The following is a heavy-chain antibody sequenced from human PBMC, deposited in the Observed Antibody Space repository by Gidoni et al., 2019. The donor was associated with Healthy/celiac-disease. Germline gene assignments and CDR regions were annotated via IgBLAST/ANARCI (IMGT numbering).Heavy chain of an antibody. J-gene: IGHJ6*02. Sequence: GSELKKPGASVKVSCKASGYTFTSYAMNWVRQAPGQGLEWMGWINTNTGNPTYAQGFTGRFVFSLDTSVSTAYLQISSLKAEDTAVYYGARGRTFITMVQGAPSGYYYGMDVWGQGTTVTVSS. CDR2: INTNTGNP. D-gene: IGHD3-10*01. V-gene: IGHV7-4-1*02. CDR3: ARGRTFITMVQGAPSGYYYGMDV. CDR1: GYTFTSYA.